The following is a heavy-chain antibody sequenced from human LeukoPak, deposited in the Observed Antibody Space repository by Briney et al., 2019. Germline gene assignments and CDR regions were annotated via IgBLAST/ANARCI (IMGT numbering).Heavy chain of an antibody. J-gene: IGHJ3*02. V-gene: IGHV3-7*05. CDR2: IKQDGGEK. CDR3: AKETVVVVAATPHAFDI. D-gene: IGHD2-15*01. CDR1: GFTFSSYW. Sequence: GGSLSLSCAASGFTFSSYWMSWVRQAPGKGLEWVANIKQDGGEKYYVDSVKGRFTISRDNAKISLYLQMNSLRAEDTAVYYCAKETVVVVAATPHAFDIWRQGTMVTVSS.